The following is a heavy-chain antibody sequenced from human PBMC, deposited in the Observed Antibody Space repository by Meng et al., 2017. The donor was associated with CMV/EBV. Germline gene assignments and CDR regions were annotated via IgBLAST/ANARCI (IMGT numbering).Heavy chain of an antibody. D-gene: IGHD3-22*01. Sequence: GESLKISCKGSGYSFTTYWIGWVRQMPGKGLEWMGIIYPGDSDTRYSPSFQGQVTISVDKSISTAYLQWSSLKASDTAMYFCATTIDCYDSSSYPLYYYYGMDVWGQGTTVTVSS. J-gene: IGHJ6*02. V-gene: IGHV5-51*01. CDR1: GYSFTTYW. CDR3: ATTIDCYDSSSYPLYYYYGMDV. CDR2: IYPGDSDT.